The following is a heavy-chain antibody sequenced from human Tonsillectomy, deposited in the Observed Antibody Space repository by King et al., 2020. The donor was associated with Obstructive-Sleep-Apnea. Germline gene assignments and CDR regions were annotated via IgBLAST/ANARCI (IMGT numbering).Heavy chain of an antibody. J-gene: IGHJ4*02. V-gene: IGHV3-9*01. CDR2: INWNSGNI. CDR1: GFTFDDYA. Sequence: VQLVESGGGLVQPGRSLRLSCAASGFTFDDYAMHWVRQAPGKGLEWVSGINWNSGNIGYADSVKGRFTISRDNAKNSLYLKMNSLRAEDTALYYCAKDLRGGSFDWFDYWGQGTLVTVSS. CDR3: AKDLRGGSFDWFDY. D-gene: IGHD3-9*01.